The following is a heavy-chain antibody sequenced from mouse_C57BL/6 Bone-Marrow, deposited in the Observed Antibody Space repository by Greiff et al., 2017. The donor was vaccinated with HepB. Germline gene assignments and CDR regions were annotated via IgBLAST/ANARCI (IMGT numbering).Heavy chain of an antibody. Sequence: QVQLQQPGAELVKPGASVKLSCKASGYTFTSYWMHWVKQRPGQGLEWIGMIHPNSGSTNYNENFKSKATLTVDKSSSTAYMQLSSLTSEDSAVYYCASKDLHDFDYWGQGTTLTVSS. J-gene: IGHJ2*01. CDR1: GYTFTSYW. V-gene: IGHV1-64*01. CDR3: ASKDLHDFDY. CDR2: IHPNSGST.